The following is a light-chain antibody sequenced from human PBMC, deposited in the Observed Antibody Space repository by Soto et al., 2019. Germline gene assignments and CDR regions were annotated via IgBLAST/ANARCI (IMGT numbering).Light chain of an antibody. CDR1: QSISSW. J-gene: IGKJ5*01. Sequence: DIQMTQSPSTLSSSVRDRVPLTCRASQSISSWLAWYQQKPGKAPKLLIYKASSLESGVPSRFSGSGSGTEFTLTISSLQPDDFATYYCQQYNSYPYTFGQGTRLEIK. V-gene: IGKV1-5*03. CDR3: QQYNSYPYT. CDR2: KAS.